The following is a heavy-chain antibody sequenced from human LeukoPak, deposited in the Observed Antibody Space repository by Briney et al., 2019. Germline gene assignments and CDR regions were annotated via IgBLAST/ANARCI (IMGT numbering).Heavy chain of an antibody. V-gene: IGHV3-7*03. J-gene: IGHJ4*02. D-gene: IGHD4-17*01. CDR1: GFTFGAYW. CDR2: IKEDGSDK. CDR3: AKVVGSATVSPLDY. Sequence: GGSLRLSCGVSGFTFGAYWMSWVRQAPGKGLEWVAKIKEDGSDKYYVDSVKGRFTISRDNAKNSLYLQMNSLRAEDTALYYCAKVVGSATVSPLDYWGQGTLVTVSS.